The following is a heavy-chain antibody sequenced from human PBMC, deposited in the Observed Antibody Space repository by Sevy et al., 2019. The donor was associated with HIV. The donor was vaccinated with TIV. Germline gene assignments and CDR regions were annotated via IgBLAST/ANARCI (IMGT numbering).Heavy chain of an antibody. V-gene: IGHV3-21*01. CDR1: GFTFSSYS. Sequence: GGSLRLSCAASGFTFSSYSMNWVRQAPGKGLEWVSSISSSSSYIYYADSVKGRFTISRDNAKNSLYLQMNSLRAEDTAVYYCAREGGSSLTKFDYRGQGTLVTVSS. D-gene: IGHD6-6*01. CDR3: AREGGSSLTKFDY. J-gene: IGHJ4*02. CDR2: ISSSSSYI.